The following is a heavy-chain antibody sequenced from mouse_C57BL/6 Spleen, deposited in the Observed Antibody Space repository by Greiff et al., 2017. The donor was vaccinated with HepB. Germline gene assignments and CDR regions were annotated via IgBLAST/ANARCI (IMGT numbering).Heavy chain of an antibody. V-gene: IGHV1-69*01. CDR2: IDPSDSYT. D-gene: IGHD1-1*01. J-gene: IGHJ1*03. Sequence: QVQLQQSGAELVMPGASVKLSCKASGYTFTSYWMHWVKQRPGQGLEWIGEIDPSDSYTNYNQKFKGKSTLTVDKSSSTAYMQLSSLTSEDSAVYYCARRGSSYYWYFDVWGTGTTVTVSS. CDR3: ARRGSSYYWYFDV. CDR1: GYTFTSYW.